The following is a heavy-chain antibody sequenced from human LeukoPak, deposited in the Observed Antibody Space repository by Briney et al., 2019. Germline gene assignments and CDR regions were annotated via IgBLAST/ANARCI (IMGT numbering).Heavy chain of an antibody. CDR3: ATDASGITHHAMDV. CDR2: ISYHGSNK. D-gene: IGHD3-10*01. V-gene: IGHV3-30-3*01. J-gene: IGHJ6*02. Sequence: GGSLTLSCAASGFSFSSYAMHWVRQAPGKGLEWVAVISYHGSNKYYAESVKGRFTIARDNSKNALNLQMKSLVTEDAAVYYCATDASGITHHAMDVWGQGTTVTVSS. CDR1: GFSFSSYA.